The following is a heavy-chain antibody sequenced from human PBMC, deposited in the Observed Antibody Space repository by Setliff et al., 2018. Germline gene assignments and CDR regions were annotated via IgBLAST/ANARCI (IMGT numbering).Heavy chain of an antibody. D-gene: IGHD5-12*01. Sequence: LSLTCTVSSGSISDNNYYWGWIRQSPGKELEWIGGISHSANKYYNPSFRTGVTISVDMSKNQFFLNLDSVTAADTALYYCARESRFGCSGYDCAFDYWGQGMLVTVSS. CDR2: ISHSANK. CDR1: SGSISDNNYY. CDR3: ARESRFGCSGYDCAFDY. V-gene: IGHV4-39*02. J-gene: IGHJ4*02.